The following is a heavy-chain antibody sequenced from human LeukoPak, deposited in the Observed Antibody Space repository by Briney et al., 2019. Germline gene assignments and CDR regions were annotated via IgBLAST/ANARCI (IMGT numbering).Heavy chain of an antibody. V-gene: IGHV4-39*07. Sequence: SETLSLTCIVSGGSISSSSYYWGWIRQPPGKGLEWIGSIYYSGSTYYNPSLKSRVTISVDTSKNQFSLNLSSVTAADTAVYYCARGACSSTSCYKGAFDMWGHGTVVTVSS. CDR3: ARGACSSTSCYKGAFDM. CDR1: GGSISSSSYY. J-gene: IGHJ3*02. CDR2: IYYSGST. D-gene: IGHD2-2*02.